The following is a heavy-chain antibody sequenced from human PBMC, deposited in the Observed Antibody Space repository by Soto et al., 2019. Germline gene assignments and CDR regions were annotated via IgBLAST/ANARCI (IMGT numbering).Heavy chain of an antibody. V-gene: IGHV1-2*02. CDR1: GYTFTGYY. CDR2: INPNSGGT. D-gene: IGHD6-19*01. J-gene: IGHJ6*02. Sequence: ASVKVSCKASGYTFTGYYMHWVRQAPGQGLEWMGWINPNSGGTNYAQKFQGRVTMTRATSIRTAYMELSRLRSDDTAVYYCARDDSSGLSYYYYGMDVWGQGTTVTVSS. CDR3: ARDDSSGLSYYYYGMDV.